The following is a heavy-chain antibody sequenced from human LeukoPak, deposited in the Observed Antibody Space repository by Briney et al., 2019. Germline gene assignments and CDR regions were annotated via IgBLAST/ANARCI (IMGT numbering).Heavy chain of an antibody. CDR3: ARETATGVTSSWYYDY. J-gene: IGHJ4*02. D-gene: IGHD6-13*01. CDR2: ITSDGAGT. V-gene: IGHV3-64*01. CDR1: GFTFSIYS. Sequence: GGSLRLSCAASGFTFSIYSIHWVRQPPGKVLEYVSAITSDGAGTFYANSVKGRFTISRDNSKNTLYLQMGSLGTEDMAVYYCARETATGVTSSWYYDYWGQGTLVTVSS.